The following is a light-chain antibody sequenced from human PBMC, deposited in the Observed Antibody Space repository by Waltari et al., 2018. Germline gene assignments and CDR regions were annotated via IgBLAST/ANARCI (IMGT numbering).Light chain of an antibody. CDR1: SSDIGRYYL. CDR2: AVT. J-gene: IGLJ3*02. V-gene: IGLV2-23*02. CDR3: CSYAGNYIWV. Sequence: QSALTQPAAVSGSPGQSVTISCTGASSDIGRYYLFSWYQQHPGNAPKLVISAVTNRPSGVSDRFSGSKSGDTASLTFSGLQFEDEADYYCCSYAGNYIWVFGGGTRLTVL.